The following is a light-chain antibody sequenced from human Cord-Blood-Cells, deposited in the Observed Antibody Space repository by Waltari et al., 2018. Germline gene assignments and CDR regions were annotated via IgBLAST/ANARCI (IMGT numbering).Light chain of an antibody. CDR1: QSLLHSDGKTY. J-gene: IGKJ4*01. Sequence: DIVMTQTPLSLSVTPGQPASISCKSSQSLLHSDGKTYLYWYLQKPGQSPQLLIYEVSSRVSGVPDRFSGSGSGTDFTLKISRVEAEDVGVYYCMQGIHLRLTFGGGTKVEIK. V-gene: IGKV2-29*02. CDR3: MQGIHLRLT. CDR2: EVS.